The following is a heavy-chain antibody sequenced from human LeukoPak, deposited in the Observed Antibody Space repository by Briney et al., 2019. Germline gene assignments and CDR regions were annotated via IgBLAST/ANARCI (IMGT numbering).Heavy chain of an antibody. CDR3: ARDPPEENYYDSSGYSFYFDY. Sequence: GGSLRLSCAASGFTFSDYYMSWIRQAPGKGLEWVSYISSSGSTIYYADSVKGRFTISRDNAKNSLYLQMHSLRAEDTAVYYCARDPPEENYYDSSGYSFYFDYWGQGTLVTVSS. CDR1: GFTFSDYY. CDR2: ISSSGSTI. D-gene: IGHD3-22*01. J-gene: IGHJ4*02. V-gene: IGHV3-11*04.